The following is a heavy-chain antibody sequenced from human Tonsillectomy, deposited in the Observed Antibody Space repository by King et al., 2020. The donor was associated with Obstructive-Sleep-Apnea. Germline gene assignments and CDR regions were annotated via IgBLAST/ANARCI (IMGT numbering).Heavy chain of an antibody. CDR1: GFTFNSYA. CDR2: ISSSGTIT. J-gene: IGHJ6*02. Sequence: VQLVESGGGLVQPGGSLRLSCAAAGFTFNSYAMSWVRQAPGKGLEWVSSISSSGTITYYADSVKGRFTISRDNSKNTMYVQMNSLKAEDTALYFCAKATVVKYYYYGLDVWGQGTTVTVSS. CDR3: AKATVVKYYYYGLDV. D-gene: IGHD4-23*01. V-gene: IGHV3-23*04.